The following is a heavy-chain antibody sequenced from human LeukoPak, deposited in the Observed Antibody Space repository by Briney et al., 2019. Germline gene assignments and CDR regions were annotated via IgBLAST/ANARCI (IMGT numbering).Heavy chain of an antibody. D-gene: IGHD3-10*01. CDR3: ARGRGFGSSFDY. Sequence: SETLSLTCAVYGGSFGGYYWSWIRQPPGKGLEWIGEINHSGSTNYNPSLKSRVTISVDTSKNQFSLKLSSVTAADTAVYYCARGRGFGSSFDYWGQGTLVTVSS. CDR2: INHSGST. J-gene: IGHJ4*02. CDR1: GGSFGGYY. V-gene: IGHV4-34*01.